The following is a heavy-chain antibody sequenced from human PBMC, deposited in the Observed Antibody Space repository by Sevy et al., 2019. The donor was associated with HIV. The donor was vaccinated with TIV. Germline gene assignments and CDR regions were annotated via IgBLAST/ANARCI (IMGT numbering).Heavy chain of an antibody. CDR2: IYYSGST. CDR3: ARHYLWFGDNWFDP. D-gene: IGHD3-10*01. V-gene: IGHV4-39*01. CDR1: GGSISSSSYY. J-gene: IGHJ5*02. Sequence: SETLSLTCTVSGGSISSSSYYWGWIRQPPGKGLEWIGSIYYSGSTYYNPSLKSRVTISVDTSKNQFSLKLSSVTAADTAVYSCARHYLWFGDNWFDPWGQGTLVTVSS.